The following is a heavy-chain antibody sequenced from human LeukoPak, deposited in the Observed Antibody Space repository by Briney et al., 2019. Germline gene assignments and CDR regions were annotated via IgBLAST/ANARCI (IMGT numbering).Heavy chain of an antibody. V-gene: IGHV4-4*07. CDR3: ARDSKVPAAIPLSWFDP. CDR1: GGSISSYY. Sequence: SETLSLTCTVSGGSISSYYWSWIRQPAGKGLEWIGRIYTSGSTNYNPSLKSRVTMSVDTSKNQSSLKLSSVTAADTAVYYCARDSKVPAAIPLSWFDPWGQGTLVTVSS. D-gene: IGHD2-2*02. J-gene: IGHJ5*02. CDR2: IYTSGST.